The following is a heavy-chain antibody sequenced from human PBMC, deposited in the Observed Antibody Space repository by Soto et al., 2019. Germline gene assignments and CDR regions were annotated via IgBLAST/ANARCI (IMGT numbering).Heavy chain of an antibody. CDR3: AKFHGSGTYYNFPAY. CDR1: GFTFSTYA. D-gene: IGHD3-10*01. CDR2: ISDSGGST. J-gene: IGHJ4*02. Sequence: GGSLRLSCAASGFTFSTYAMSWVRQAPGKGLEWVSTISDSGGSTYSAASVKGRFTISRDNSKNTLFLLMNSLSAEDTALYYCAKFHGSGTYYNFPAYWGQGTLVTFSS. V-gene: IGHV3-23*01.